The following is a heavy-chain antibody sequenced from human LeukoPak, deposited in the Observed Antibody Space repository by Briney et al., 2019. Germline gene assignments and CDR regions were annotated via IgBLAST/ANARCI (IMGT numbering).Heavy chain of an antibody. CDR1: GYTFTSYY. Sequence: ASVKVSCKASGYTFTSYYMHWVRQAPGQGLEWMGIINPSGGSTNYAQKLQGRVNMTRDTSTRTVYMEVSSLRSEDTAVYYCARVRFRLWLRGGRDWFDPWGQGTLVTVSS. D-gene: IGHD5-18*01. V-gene: IGHV1-46*04. CDR2: INPSGGST. CDR3: ARVRFRLWLRGGRDWFDP. J-gene: IGHJ5*02.